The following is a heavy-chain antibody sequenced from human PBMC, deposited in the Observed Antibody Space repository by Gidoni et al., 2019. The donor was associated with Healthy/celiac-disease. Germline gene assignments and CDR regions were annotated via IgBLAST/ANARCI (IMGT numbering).Heavy chain of an antibody. D-gene: IGHD6-19*01. CDR1: GFTFSNAW. J-gene: IGHJ4*02. V-gene: IGHV3-15*01. CDR3: TTDFGSGWYSDYFDY. Sequence: EVQLVESGGGLVKPGGSLRLSCAASGFTFSNAWMSWVRQAPGKGLELVGRIKSKTDGGTTDYAAPVKGRFTISRDDSKNTLYLQMNSLKTEDTAVYYCTTDFGSGWYSDYFDYWGQGTLVTVSS. CDR2: IKSKTDGGTT.